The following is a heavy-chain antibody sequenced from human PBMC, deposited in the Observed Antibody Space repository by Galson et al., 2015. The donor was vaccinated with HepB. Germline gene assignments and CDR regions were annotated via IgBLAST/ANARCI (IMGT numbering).Heavy chain of an antibody. D-gene: IGHD3-3*01. V-gene: IGHV1-69*13. J-gene: IGHJ5*02. CDR2: IIPIFGTA. Sequence: SVKVSCKASGGTFSSYAISWVRQAPGQGLEWMGGIIPIFGTANYAPKFQGRVTITADEYTSTAYMELSSLGAEDTAVYYCARGEWHHNWFDPWGQGTLVTVSS. CDR1: GGTFSSYA. CDR3: ARGEWHHNWFDP.